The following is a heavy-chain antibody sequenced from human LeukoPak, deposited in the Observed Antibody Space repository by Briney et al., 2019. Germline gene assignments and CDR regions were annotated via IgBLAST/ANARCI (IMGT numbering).Heavy chain of an antibody. CDR2: IYQSGST. CDR3: ARGRRDILTGYYYLDY. V-gene: IGHV4-30-2*01. CDR1: GGSISSGGYS. D-gene: IGHD3-9*01. J-gene: IGHJ4*02. Sequence: PSETLSLTCGVSGGSISSGGYSWSWIRQPPGKGLEWIGYIYQSGSTYYNPYLKSRVTISVDRAKNQFSLKLSSVTAADTAVYYCARGRRDILTGYYYLDYWGQGTLVTVSS.